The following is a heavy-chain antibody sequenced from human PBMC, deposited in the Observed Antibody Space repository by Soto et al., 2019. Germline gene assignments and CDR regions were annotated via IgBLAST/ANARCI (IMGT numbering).Heavy chain of an antibody. CDR1: GGTFSSYT. V-gene: IGHV1-69*08. Sequence: QVQLVQSGAEVKKPGSSVKVSCKASGGTFSSYTISWMRQAPGQGLEWMGRIIPILGIANYAQKFQGRVTITADKSTSTAYMELSSLRSEDTAVYYCARDSGGGWYYFDYWGQGTLVTVSS. D-gene: IGHD6-19*01. CDR3: ARDSGGGWYYFDY. J-gene: IGHJ4*02. CDR2: IIPILGIA.